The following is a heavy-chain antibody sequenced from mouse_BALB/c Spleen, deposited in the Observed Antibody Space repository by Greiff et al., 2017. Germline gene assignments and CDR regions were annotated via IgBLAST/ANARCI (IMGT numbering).Heavy chain of an antibody. CDR2: IDPENGNT. Sequence: VQLKESGAELVRPGALVKLSCKASGFNIKDYYMHWVKQRPEQGLEWIGWIDPENGNTIYDPKFQGKASITADTSSNTAYLQLSSLTSEDTAVYYCASKLGGYAMDYWGQGTSVTVSS. D-gene: IGHD4-1*01. CDR3: ASKLGGYAMDY. J-gene: IGHJ4*01. CDR1: GFNIKDYY. V-gene: IGHV14-1*02.